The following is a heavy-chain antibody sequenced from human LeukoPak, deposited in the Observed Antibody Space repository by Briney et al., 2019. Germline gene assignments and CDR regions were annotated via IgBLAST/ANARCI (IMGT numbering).Heavy chain of an antibody. Sequence: SETLSLTCTVSGGSISSHYWSWIRQPPGKGLEGIGYIYYSGSTNYNPSLKSRVTISVDTSKNQFSLKLSSVTAADTAVYYCATVFYDSSGSPFDYWGQGTLVTVSS. CDR2: IYYSGST. D-gene: IGHD3-22*01. CDR3: ATVFYDSSGSPFDY. J-gene: IGHJ4*02. CDR1: GGSISSHY. V-gene: IGHV4-59*11.